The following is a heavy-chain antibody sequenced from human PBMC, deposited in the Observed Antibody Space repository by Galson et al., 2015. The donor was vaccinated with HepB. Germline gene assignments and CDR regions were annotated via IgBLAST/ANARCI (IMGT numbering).Heavy chain of an antibody. CDR1: GFTFSSYD. CDR3: ARWASSGWDGAFDI. J-gene: IGHJ3*02. V-gene: IGHV3-13*01. D-gene: IGHD6-19*01. CDR2: IGTAGDT. Sequence: SLRLSCAASGFTFSSYDMHWVRQATGKGLEWVSAIGTAGDTYYPGSVKGRFTISRENAKNSLYLQMNSLRAGDTAVYYCARWASSGWDGAFDIWGQGTMVTVSS.